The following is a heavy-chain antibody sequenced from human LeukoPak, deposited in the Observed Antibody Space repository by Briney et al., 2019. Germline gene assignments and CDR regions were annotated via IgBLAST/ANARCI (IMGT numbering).Heavy chain of an antibody. Sequence: SETLSLTCTVSGGSISSYYWSWIRQPPGKGLEWIGYIYYSGSTNYNPSLKSRVTISVDTSKNQFSLKLSSVTAADTAVYYCARETWSGSPGHLYYYYYMDVWGKGTTVTVSS. D-gene: IGHD3-3*01. CDR2: IYYSGST. CDR1: GGSISSYY. J-gene: IGHJ6*03. CDR3: ARETWSGSPGHLYYYYYMDV. V-gene: IGHV4-59*01.